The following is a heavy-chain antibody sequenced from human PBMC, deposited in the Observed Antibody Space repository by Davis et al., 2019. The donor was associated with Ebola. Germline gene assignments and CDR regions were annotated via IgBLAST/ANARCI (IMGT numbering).Heavy chain of an antibody. CDR2: ISYDGSNK. V-gene: IGHV3-30*18. CDR3: AKDLFPSLVPDYYYYYGMDV. J-gene: IGHJ6*02. CDR1: GFTFSSYG. Sequence: PGGSLRLSCAASGFTFSSYGMHWVRQAPGKGLEWVAVISYDGSNKYYADSVKGRFTISRDNSKNTLYLQMNSLRAEDTAVYYCAKDLFPSLVPDYYYYYGMDVWGQGTTVTVSS. D-gene: IGHD2-2*01.